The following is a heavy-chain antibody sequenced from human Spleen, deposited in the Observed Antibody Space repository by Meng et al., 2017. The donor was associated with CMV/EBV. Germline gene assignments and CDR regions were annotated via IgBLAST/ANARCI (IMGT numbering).Heavy chain of an antibody. CDR1: GFTFSPHT. D-gene: IGHD6-13*01. Sequence: GGSLRLSCAASGFTFSPHTMNWVRQAPGKGLEWVSSIGSSGNYVYYADSVKGRFTISRDNAKNSLYLQMNSLTAADTAIYFCARGGHSSSWYLGYWGQGTLVTVSS. V-gene: IGHV3-21*01. CDR2: IGSSGNYV. J-gene: IGHJ4*02. CDR3: ARGGHSSSWYLGY.